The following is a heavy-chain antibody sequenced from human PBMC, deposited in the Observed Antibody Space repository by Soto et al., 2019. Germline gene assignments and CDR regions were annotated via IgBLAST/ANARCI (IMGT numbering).Heavy chain of an antibody. CDR1: GYTFTSYG. D-gene: IGHD5-12*01. Sequence: GASVKVSCKASGYTFTSYGISWVRQAPGQGLEWMGWISAYSGNTGYAQKFQGRVTMTEDTSTDTAYMELSSLRSEDTAVYYCATPAAVATSDAFDIWGQGTMVTVSS. CDR3: ATPAAVATSDAFDI. CDR2: ISAYSGNT. J-gene: IGHJ3*02. V-gene: IGHV1-18*01.